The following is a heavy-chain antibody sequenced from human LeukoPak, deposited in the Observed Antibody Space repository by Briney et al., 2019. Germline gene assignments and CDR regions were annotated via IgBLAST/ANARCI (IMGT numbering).Heavy chain of an antibody. V-gene: IGHV3-23*01. Sequence: QPGGSLRLSCAASGFTFSSYAMSWVRLAPGKGLEWVSAISGSGGSTYYADSVKGRFTISRDNSKNTLYLQMNSLRAEDTAVYYCAKDLIFPYYDFWSGTFDPWGQGTLVTVSS. CDR3: AKDLIFPYYDFWSGTFDP. CDR1: GFTFSSYA. CDR2: ISGSGGST. J-gene: IGHJ5*02. D-gene: IGHD3-3*01.